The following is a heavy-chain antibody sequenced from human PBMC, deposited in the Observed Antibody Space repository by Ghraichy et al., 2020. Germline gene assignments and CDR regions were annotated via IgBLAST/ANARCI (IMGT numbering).Heavy chain of an antibody. CDR2: IDGSGGST. CDR1: GFTFSSNT. D-gene: IGHD3-22*01. Sequence: LSLTCAGSGFTFSSNTMNWVRHAPGKGLEWVSNIDGSGGSTFYADSVQGRFTISRDVSANTVYLQMSSLRAEDTATYYCAREREYYYESSGSGFDFWGQGTLVTVSS. CDR3: AREREYYYESSGSGFDF. J-gene: IGHJ4*02. V-gene: IGHV3-23*01.